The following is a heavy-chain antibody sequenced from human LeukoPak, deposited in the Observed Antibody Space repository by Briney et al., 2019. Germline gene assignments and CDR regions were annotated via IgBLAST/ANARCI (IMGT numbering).Heavy chain of an antibody. CDR2: IIPILGTA. CDR3: ARDGWMDV. D-gene: IGHD2-15*01. V-gene: IGHV1-69*04. J-gene: IGHJ6*02. Sequence: SVKVSCKASGYTFTSYGISWVRQAPGQGLEWMGRIIPILGTANYAQKYQGRVTITADTSTSTGYMELSSLRSEDTAVYYCARDGWMDVWGQGTTVLVSS. CDR1: GYTFTSYG.